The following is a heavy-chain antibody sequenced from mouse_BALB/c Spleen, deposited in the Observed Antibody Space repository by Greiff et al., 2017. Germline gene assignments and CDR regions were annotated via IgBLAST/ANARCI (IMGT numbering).Heavy chain of an antibody. CDR2: INPSTGYT. CDR1: GYTFTSYW. V-gene: IGHV1-7*01. Sequence: QVQLQQSGAELAKPGASVKMSCKASGYTFTSYWMHWVKQRPGQGLEWIGYINPSTGYTEYNQKFKDKATLTADKSSSTAYMQLSSLTSEDSAVYYCARSGISTRFAYWGQGTLVTVSA. CDR3: ARSGISTRFAY. J-gene: IGHJ3*01. D-gene: IGHD4-1*01.